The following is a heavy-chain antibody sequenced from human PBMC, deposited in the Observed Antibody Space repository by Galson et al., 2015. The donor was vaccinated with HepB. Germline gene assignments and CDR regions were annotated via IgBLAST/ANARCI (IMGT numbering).Heavy chain of an antibody. V-gene: IGHV3-30*18. CDR1: GFTFSSSW. CDR2: ISNDGSNK. D-gene: IGHD7-27*01. CDR3: AKGASGDGNFDY. Sequence: SLRLSCAASGFTFSSSWMTWVRQAPGKGLEWVAVISNDGSNKYYADSVKGRFTISRDNSKKTLYLQMNSLRSEDTAVYYCAKGASGDGNFDYWGQGTLVTVSS. J-gene: IGHJ4*02.